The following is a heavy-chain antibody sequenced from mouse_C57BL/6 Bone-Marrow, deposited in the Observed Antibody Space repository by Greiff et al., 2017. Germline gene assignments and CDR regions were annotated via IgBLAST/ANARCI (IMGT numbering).Heavy chain of an antibody. D-gene: IGHD2-3*01. J-gene: IGHJ4*01. V-gene: IGHV1-72*01. CDR1: GYTFTSYW. CDR2: IDPNSSGT. Sequence: QVQLQQSGAELMKPGASVKLSCKASGYTFTSYWMHWVKQRPGRGLEWIGRIDPNSSGTKYNEKFKSKATLTVDKPSSTAYMQLSSLTSDDSAVYYGARRGVTAYYAMDYWGQGTSVTVSS. CDR3: ARRGVTAYYAMDY.